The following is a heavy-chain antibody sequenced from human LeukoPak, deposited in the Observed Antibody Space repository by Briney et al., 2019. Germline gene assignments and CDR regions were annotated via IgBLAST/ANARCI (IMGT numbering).Heavy chain of an antibody. CDR3: AKDSSSWYYYGMDV. D-gene: IGHD6-13*01. J-gene: IGHJ6*02. CDR1: GFTFDDYA. CDR2: ISWNSGSI. V-gene: IGHV3-9*01. Sequence: GRSLRLSCAASGFTFDDYAIHWVRQAPGKGLEWVSGISWNSGSIGYADSVKGRFTISRDNAKNSLYLQMNSLRAEDTALYYCAKDSSSWYYYGMDVWGQGTTVTVSS.